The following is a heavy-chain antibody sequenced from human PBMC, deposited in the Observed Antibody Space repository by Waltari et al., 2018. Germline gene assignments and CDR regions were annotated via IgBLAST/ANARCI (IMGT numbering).Heavy chain of an antibody. CDR3: ARAQERRDAFDF. J-gene: IGHJ3*01. CDR2: VCTSGRT. CDR1: GGSMSNNY. V-gene: IGHV4-4*07. D-gene: IGHD1-1*01. Sequence: QVQLQESGPGLVKPSAALSLPCTVPGGSMSNNYWHWIRQPAGKGLEYIGRVCTSGRTNYNPSLNSRVTMSIDTSKGQFSLELTSVTAADTAIYYCARAQERRDAFDFWGKGTMVTVSS.